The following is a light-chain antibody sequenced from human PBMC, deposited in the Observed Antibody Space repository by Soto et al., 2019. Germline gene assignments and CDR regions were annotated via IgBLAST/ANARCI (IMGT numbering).Light chain of an antibody. V-gene: IGKV3-20*01. CDR2: GAS. J-gene: IGKJ5*01. Sequence: EILLTQSPGTLSLSPGERSTLSCSASQIFSSSYLAWYQQKPGQAPRLLIYGASSRATGIPDRFSGSASGTDLTLTIRRLEPDDFAVYYCQQHGSSPSITFGQGTRLEI. CDR3: QQHGSSPSIT. CDR1: QIFSSSY.